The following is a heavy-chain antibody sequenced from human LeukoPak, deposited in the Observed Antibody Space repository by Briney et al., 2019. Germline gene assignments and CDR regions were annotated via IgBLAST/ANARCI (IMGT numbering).Heavy chain of an antibody. Sequence: SETLSLTCTVSGGSISSSSYYWGWIRQPPGKGLEWIGSIYYSGSTYYNPSLKSRATISVDTSKNQFSLKLSSVTAADTAVYYCARGLLWGSSPGLDYWGQGTLVTVSS. V-gene: IGHV4-39*01. CDR2: IYYSGST. CDR1: GGSISSSSYY. CDR3: ARGLLWGSSPGLDY. D-gene: IGHD3-16*01. J-gene: IGHJ4*02.